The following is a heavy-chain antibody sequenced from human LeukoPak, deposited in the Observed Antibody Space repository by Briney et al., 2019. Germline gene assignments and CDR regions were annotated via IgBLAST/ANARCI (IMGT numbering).Heavy chain of an antibody. CDR1: GGSFSGYY. Sequence: PSETLSLTCAVYGGSFSGYYWSWIRQPPGKGLEWIGYIYYSGSTNYNPSLKSRVTISVDTSKNLFSLKLSSVTAADTAVYYCARTPGYCTDGICYGSTFGMDVWGQGTTVTVSS. D-gene: IGHD2-8*01. CDR3: ARTPGYCTDGICYGSTFGMDV. CDR2: IYYSGST. V-gene: IGHV4-59*01. J-gene: IGHJ6*02.